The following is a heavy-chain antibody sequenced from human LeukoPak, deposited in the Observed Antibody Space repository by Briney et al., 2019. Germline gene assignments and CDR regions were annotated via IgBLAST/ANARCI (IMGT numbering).Heavy chain of an antibody. J-gene: IGHJ4*02. CDR2: INHSGST. Sequence: GSLRLSCVASGFTFSNYWMSWVRQAPGKGLEWIGEINHSGSTNYNPSLKSRVTISVDTSKNQFSLKLSSVTAADTAVYYCAREVVVAATGGPPDHWGQGTLVTVSS. CDR1: GFTFSNYW. D-gene: IGHD2-15*01. V-gene: IGHV4-34*01. CDR3: AREVVVAATGGPPDH.